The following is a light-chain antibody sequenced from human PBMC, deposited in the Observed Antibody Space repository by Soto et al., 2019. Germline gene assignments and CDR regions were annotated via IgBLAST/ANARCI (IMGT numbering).Light chain of an antibody. J-gene: IGLJ1*01. CDR1: SSDVGGYNY. CDR3: SSYTTCNTRQIV. V-gene: IGLV2-14*03. Sequence: QPALTQPASVSGCPGQSITICCTGTSSDVGGYNYVSWYQHHPGKAPKLMIFDGSNRPSGVANRISGSKSGNTASLTISGLQPEDEADYYCSSYTTCNTRQIVCGTGTKVTGL. CDR2: DGS.